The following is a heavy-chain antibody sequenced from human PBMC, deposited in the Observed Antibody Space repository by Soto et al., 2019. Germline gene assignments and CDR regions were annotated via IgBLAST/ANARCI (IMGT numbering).Heavy chain of an antibody. Sequence: SETLSLTCTVSGGSISSYYWSWIRQPPGKGLEWIGYIYYSGSTNYNPSLKSRVTISVDTSKNQFSLKLSSVTAADTAVYYCARVHIVSGYESDYYYYYMDVWGKGTTVTVSS. V-gene: IGHV4-59*01. CDR2: IYYSGST. CDR1: GGSISSYY. CDR3: ARVHIVSGYESDYYYYYMDV. D-gene: IGHD5-12*01. J-gene: IGHJ6*03.